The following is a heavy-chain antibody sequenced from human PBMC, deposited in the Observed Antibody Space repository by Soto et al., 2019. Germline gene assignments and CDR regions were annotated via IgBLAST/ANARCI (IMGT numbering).Heavy chain of an antibody. Sequence: PGGSLRLSCAASGFNFSDYAMHWVRQAPGKGLEWLAIISYEGSNKYSAGSVKGRFTISRDNSKNTLYLQMNSLRPEDTAVYYCEKDWATPVAGRFLDSWGQGTPVTVSS. CDR1: GFNFSDYA. J-gene: IGHJ4*02. CDR3: EKDWATPVAGRFLDS. CDR2: ISYEGSNK. D-gene: IGHD6-19*01. V-gene: IGHV3-30*18.